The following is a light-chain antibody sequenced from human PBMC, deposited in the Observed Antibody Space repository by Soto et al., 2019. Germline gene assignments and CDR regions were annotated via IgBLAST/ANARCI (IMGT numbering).Light chain of an antibody. CDR2: DVS. V-gene: IGKV3-20*01. J-gene: IGKJ1*01. Sequence: EIVLTQSPGTLSLSPGERATLSCRSSQSVSSNYLAWYQQKPDQAPRLVIYDVSGRATGIPDRFSGSGSGKDFTITISRMETEDFAVYYCQQYGSSPTFGQGTKVEIK. CDR1: QSVSSNY. CDR3: QQYGSSPT.